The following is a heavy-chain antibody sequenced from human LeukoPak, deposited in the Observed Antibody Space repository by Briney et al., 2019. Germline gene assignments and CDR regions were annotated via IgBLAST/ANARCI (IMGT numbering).Heavy chain of an antibody. CDR1: GGSISSYY. V-gene: IGHV4-59*01. CDR3: ARGSWAAAGSDY. D-gene: IGHD6-13*01. CDR2: IYYSGGT. J-gene: IGHJ4*02. Sequence: SETLSLTCTVSGGSISSYYWSWIRQPPGKGLEWIGYIYYSGGTNYNPSLKSRVTISVDTSKNQFSLKLSSVTAADTAVYYCARGSWAAAGSDYWGQGTLVTVSS.